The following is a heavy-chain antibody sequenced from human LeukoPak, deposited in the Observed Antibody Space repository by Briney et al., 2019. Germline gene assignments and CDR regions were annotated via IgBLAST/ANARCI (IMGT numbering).Heavy chain of an antibody. D-gene: IGHD3-10*01. CDR2: INHSGST. V-gene: IGHV4-34*01. CDR3: ARRDWDYYGSGSYYRPRGYYYYGMDV. J-gene: IGHJ6*02. CDR1: GGSFSGYY. Sequence: SEALSLTCAVYGGSFSGYYWSWIRQPPGKGLEWIGEINHSGSTNYNPSLKSRVTISVDTSKNQFSLKLSSVTAADTAVYYCARRDWDYYGSGSYYRPRGYYYYGMDVWGQGTTVTVSS.